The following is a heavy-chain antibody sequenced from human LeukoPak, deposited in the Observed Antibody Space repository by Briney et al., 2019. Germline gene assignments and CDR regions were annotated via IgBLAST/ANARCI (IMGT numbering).Heavy chain of an antibody. Sequence: GGSLRLSCAASGFTFSSYSMNWVRQAPGKGLEWVSYISSSSSTIYYADSVKGRFTISRDNAKNSLYLQMNSLRAEDTAVYYCARDQTVYYDFWSGYSHFDYWGQGTLVTVSS. D-gene: IGHD3-3*01. J-gene: IGHJ4*02. CDR3: ARDQTVYYDFWSGYSHFDY. CDR1: GFTFSSYS. CDR2: ISSSSSTI. V-gene: IGHV3-48*01.